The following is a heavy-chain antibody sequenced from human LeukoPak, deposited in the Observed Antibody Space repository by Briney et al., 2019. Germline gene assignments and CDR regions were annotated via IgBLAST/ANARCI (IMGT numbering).Heavy chain of an antibody. V-gene: IGHV3-7*01. J-gene: IGHJ4*02. Sequence: PGGSLRLSCAASGFTFSTSWMSWVRQAPGKALEWVANIGQDGSEKNHVDSVKGRFTISRDNAKNSLFLQMNSLRVEDTALYYCARDRNKGATDYWGQGTLVTVSS. CDR2: IGQDGSEK. CDR1: GFTFSTSW. D-gene: IGHD1-26*01. CDR3: ARDRNKGATDY.